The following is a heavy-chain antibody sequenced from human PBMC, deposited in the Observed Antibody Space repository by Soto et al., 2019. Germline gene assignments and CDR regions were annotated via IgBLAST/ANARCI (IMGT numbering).Heavy chain of an antibody. J-gene: IGHJ4*02. CDR2: MYYSGRT. CDR1: GDSISSTTYY. CDR3: ARQGYYDSSTFPY. D-gene: IGHD3-22*01. Sequence: SETLSLTCTVSGDSISSTTYYWGWIRQPPGKGLEWIASMYYSGRTYSNPSLTSRVTISVDTSKNQFSLKLSSVTAADTAVYYCARQGYYDSSTFPYWGQGTLVTSPQ. V-gene: IGHV4-39*01.